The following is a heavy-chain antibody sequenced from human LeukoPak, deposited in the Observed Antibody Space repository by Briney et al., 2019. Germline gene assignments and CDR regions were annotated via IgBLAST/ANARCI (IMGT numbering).Heavy chain of an antibody. D-gene: IGHD4/OR15-4a*01. CDR3: ARRAGAYSHPYDY. CDR1: GFTVSSNS. CDR2: IYSGTI. V-gene: IGHV3-53*01. Sequence: GGSLRLSCTVSGFTVSSNSMSWVRQAPGKGLEWVSFIYSGTIHYSDSVKGRFTISRDNSKSTLYLQMNSLGAEDTAVYYCARRAGAYSHPYDYWGQGTLVTVSS. J-gene: IGHJ4*02.